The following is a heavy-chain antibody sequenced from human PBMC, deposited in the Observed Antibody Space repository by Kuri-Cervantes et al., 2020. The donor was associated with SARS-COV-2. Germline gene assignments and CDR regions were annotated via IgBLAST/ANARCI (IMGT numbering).Heavy chain of an antibody. J-gene: IGHJ4*02. D-gene: IGHD6-13*01. Sequence: SETLSLTCTVSGGSMSDYYWTWIRQPPGKGLEWIGYMYYSVTNYNPSLRSRVTISSHTSKKQFFLKLHSVTAADTAIYYCAREVRSSWPVFDSWGQGTLVTVSS. CDR1: GGSMSDYY. CDR3: AREVRSSWPVFDS. V-gene: IGHV4-59*01. CDR2: MYYSVT.